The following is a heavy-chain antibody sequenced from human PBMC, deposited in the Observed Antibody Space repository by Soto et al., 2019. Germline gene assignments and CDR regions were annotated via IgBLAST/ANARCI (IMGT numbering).Heavy chain of an antibody. CDR2: IIPIFGTA. CDR3: ARGKQQLPRSKYYYYGMDV. J-gene: IGHJ6*02. CDR1: GGTFSSYA. V-gene: IGHV1-69*13. D-gene: IGHD6-13*01. Sequence: ASVKVSCKASGGTFSSYAISWVRQAPGQGLEWMGGIIPIFGTANYAQKFQGRVTITADESTSTAYMELSSLRSEDTAVYYCARGKQQLPRSKYYYYGMDVWGQGTTVTVSS.